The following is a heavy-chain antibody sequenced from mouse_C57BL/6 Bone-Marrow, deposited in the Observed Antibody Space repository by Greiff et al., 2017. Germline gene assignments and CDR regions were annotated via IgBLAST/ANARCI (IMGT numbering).Heavy chain of an antibody. CDR3: ARGYGSSYHFDY. V-gene: IGHV1-61*01. J-gene: IGHJ2*01. D-gene: IGHD1-1*01. CDR2: IYPSDSET. CDR1: GYTFTSYW. Sequence: QVQLQQPGAELVRPGSSVKLSCKASGYTFTSYWMDWVKQRPGQGLEWIGNIYPSDSETHYSQKFQDKATLTVDKSSNTAYMQLSSLTSEDSAVYYWARGYGSSYHFDYWGQGTTLTVSS.